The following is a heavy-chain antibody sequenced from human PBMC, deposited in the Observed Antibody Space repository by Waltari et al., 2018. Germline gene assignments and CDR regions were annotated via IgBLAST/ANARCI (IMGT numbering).Heavy chain of an antibody. V-gene: IGHV4-61*02. CDR1: GGSISSGSYY. D-gene: IGHD3-22*01. J-gene: IGHJ4*02. Sequence: QVQLQESGPGLVKPSQTLSLTCTVSGGSISSGSYYWSWIRQPAGKGLEWIGRIYTRGSTNYNPALKSRVTISVDTSKNQFSLKRSSVTAADTAVYYCARVRPGYYDSSGYVDYWGQGTLVTVSS. CDR2: IYTRGST. CDR3: ARVRPGYYDSSGYVDY.